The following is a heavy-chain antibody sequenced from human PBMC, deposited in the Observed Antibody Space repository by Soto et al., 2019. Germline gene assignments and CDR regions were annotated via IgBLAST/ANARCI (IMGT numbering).Heavy chain of an antibody. Sequence: GASVKVSCKASGYTFTGYYMHWVRQAPGQGLEWMGWINPNSGGANYAQKFQGRVTMTRDTSISTAYMELSRLRSDDTAVYYCARDGHYYDSSGYYCWGQGTLVTVSS. CDR3: ARDGHYYDSSGYYC. D-gene: IGHD3-22*01. J-gene: IGHJ4*02. CDR1: GYTFTGYY. CDR2: INPNSGGA. V-gene: IGHV1-2*02.